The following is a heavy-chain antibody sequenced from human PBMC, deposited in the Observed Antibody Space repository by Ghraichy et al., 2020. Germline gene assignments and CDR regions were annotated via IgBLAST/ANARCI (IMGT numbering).Heavy chain of an antibody. CDR1: GFAFSTYS. V-gene: IGHV3-48*02. CDR2: ISSSSDKI. CDR3: ARIIRPATAEQIFDF. D-gene: IGHD1-26*01. Sequence: GGSLRLSCAASGFAFSTYSMHWVRQAPGKGLEWVSYISSSSDKIFYTDSVNGRFTISRDNAKNSLYLQMSSLRDEDTAMYYCARIIRPATAEQIFDFWGQGALVTVTS. J-gene: IGHJ4*02.